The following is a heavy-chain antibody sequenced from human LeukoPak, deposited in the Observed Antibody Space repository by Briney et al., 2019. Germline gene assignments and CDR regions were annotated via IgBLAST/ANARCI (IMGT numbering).Heavy chain of an antibody. D-gene: IGHD2-2*01. CDR1: GVSISDGRYY. V-gene: IGHV4-31*02. J-gene: IGHJ3*01. CDR2: KYYSGSA. Sequence: SQTLSLTCNVSGVSISDGRYYWAWIRQVLGKGLEWIGYKYYSGSAKYNPSLKSRLTISIDTPENQFSLHLSSVTAADTATYYCATPYCSGISCLDVFNVWGQGRRVTVSS. CDR3: ATPYCSGISCLDVFNV.